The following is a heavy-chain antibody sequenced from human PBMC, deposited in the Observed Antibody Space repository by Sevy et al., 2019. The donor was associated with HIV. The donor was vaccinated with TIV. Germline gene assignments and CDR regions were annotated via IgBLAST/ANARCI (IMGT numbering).Heavy chain of an antibody. CDR1: GFTLRNYW. CDR2: IKQEGSEK. D-gene: IGHD3-22*01. V-gene: IGHV3-7*01. J-gene: IGHJ4*02. CDR3: ARPYRTDPFYYSGSGGYYYPSYFDY. Sequence: GGSLRLSCAASGFTLRNYWMSGVRQAPGKGLEGVANIKQEGSEKYYVDSVKGRFTISRDNAKSSLFLQMNSLRAEDTAVYYCARPYRTDPFYYSGSGGYYYPSYFDYWGQGTLVTVSS.